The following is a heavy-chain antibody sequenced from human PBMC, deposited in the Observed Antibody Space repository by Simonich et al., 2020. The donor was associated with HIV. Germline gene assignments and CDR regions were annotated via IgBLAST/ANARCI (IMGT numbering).Heavy chain of an antibody. CDR2: IDWDDDK. V-gene: IGHV2-70*04. CDR1: GFSLSTSGMR. Sequence: QVTLKESGPALVKPTQTLTLTCTFSGFSLSTSGMRVGWIRQPPGKALEWLARIDWDDDKFYSTSLKTRLTISKDTSKNQVVLTMTNMDPVDTATYYCAHSRLGGTVYWGQGTLVTVSS. D-gene: IGHD3-16*01. CDR3: AHSRLGGTVY. J-gene: IGHJ4*02.